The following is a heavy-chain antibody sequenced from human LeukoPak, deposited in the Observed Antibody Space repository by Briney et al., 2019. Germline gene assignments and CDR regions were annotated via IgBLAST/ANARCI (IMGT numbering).Heavy chain of an antibody. D-gene: IGHD4-23*01. CDR1: GFTFNMYW. CDR3: ARDAGYGGNSDY. J-gene: IGHJ4*02. CDR2: INKDGSDK. V-gene: IGHV3-7*01. Sequence: GGSLRVSCAASGFTFNMYWMTWVRQAPGKGLESVAYINKDGSDKYYVDSVKGRFTVSRDNAKNSLYLQMNSLRAEDTAVYYCARDAGYGGNSDYWGQGTLVTVSS.